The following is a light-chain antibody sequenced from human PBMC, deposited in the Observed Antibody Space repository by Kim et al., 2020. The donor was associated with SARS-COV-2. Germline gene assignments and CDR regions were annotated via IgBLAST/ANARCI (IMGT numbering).Light chain of an antibody. CDR2: GKN. CDR3: NSRDSSGNHVV. V-gene: IGLV3-19*01. CDR1: SLRSYY. Sequence: ALGQTVRITCQGDSLRSYYASWYQQKPGQAPVLVIYGKNNRPSGIPDRFSGSSSGNAASLTITGAQAEDEADYYCNSRDSSGNHVVFGGGTQLTVL. J-gene: IGLJ2*01.